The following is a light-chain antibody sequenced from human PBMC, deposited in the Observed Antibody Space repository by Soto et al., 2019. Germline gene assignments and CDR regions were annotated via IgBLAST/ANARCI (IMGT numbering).Light chain of an antibody. CDR3: PQFNSHPQ. CDR1: QGISSA. Sequence: QLTQSPSSLSASVGDRVTITCRGSQGISSAVAWYRQKPGKAPKLLIYDASSLESGVPSKFSASGSRTAFTLTLSTLPPQNLPTYYCPQFNSHPQFGQGTRLDIK. CDR2: DAS. J-gene: IGKJ5*01. V-gene: IGKV1-13*02.